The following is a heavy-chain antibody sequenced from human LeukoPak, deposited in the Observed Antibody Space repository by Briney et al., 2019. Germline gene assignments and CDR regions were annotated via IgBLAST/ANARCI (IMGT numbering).Heavy chain of an antibody. CDR2: ISSSGSTM. V-gene: IGHV3-11*04. Sequence: PGGSLRLSCAASGFTFSDYYMSWIRQAPGKGLEWVSYISSSGSTMYYADSLKGRFTISRDNAKTSLYLQMNSLTAEDTAVYYCARVFGDYSDYWGQGTLVTVSS. CDR1: GFTFSDYY. D-gene: IGHD2-21*01. J-gene: IGHJ4*02. CDR3: ARVFGDYSDY.